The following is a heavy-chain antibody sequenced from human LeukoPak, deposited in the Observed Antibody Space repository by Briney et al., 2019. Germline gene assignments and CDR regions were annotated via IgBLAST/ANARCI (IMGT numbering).Heavy chain of an antibody. J-gene: IGHJ4*02. Sequence: GGSLRLSCAASGFTFSSYAMHWVRQAPGKGLEWVAVISYDGSYKYYADSVKGRFTISRDNSKNTLYLQMNSLRAEDTAVYYCAKDLTAMGDFDYWGQGTLVTVSS. CDR1: GFTFSSYA. D-gene: IGHD5-18*01. CDR2: ISYDGSYK. V-gene: IGHV3-30-3*01. CDR3: AKDLTAMGDFDY.